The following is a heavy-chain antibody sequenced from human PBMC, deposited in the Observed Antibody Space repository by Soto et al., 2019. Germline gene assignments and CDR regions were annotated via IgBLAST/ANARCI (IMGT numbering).Heavy chain of an antibody. CDR2: VKHDGSEE. J-gene: IGHJ4*02. CDR3: ARDYSVGDCQLDY. D-gene: IGHD2-21*02. CDR1: GFTFSTYW. V-gene: IGHV3-7*01. Sequence: VGSLRLSCAASGFTFSTYWMSWVRQAPGRGLEWVAAVKHDGSEEYYVDSVKGRFTISRDNAKNTLYLQMNSLRAEDTAVYYCARDYSVGDCQLDYWGQRTLVTVSS.